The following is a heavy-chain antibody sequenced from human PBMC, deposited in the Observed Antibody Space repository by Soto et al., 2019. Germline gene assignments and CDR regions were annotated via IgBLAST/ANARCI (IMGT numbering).Heavy chain of an antibody. CDR1: GGSISSYY. Sequence: SETLSLTCTVSGGSISSYYWSWIRQPPWKGLEWIGYIYYSGSTNYNPSLKSRVTISVDTSKNQFSLKLSSVTAADTAVYYCARDYGSGSYRRAYNWFDPWGQGTLVTIS. D-gene: IGHD3-10*01. CDR2: IYYSGST. CDR3: ARDYGSGSYRRAYNWFDP. J-gene: IGHJ5*02. V-gene: IGHV4-59*01.